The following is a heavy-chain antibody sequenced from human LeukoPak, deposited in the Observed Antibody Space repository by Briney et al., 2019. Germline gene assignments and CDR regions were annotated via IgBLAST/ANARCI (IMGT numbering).Heavy chain of an antibody. Sequence: PGGSLRLSCAASGFTFDDYGMSWVRQAPGKGLEWVSGINWNGGSTGYADSVKGRFTISRDNSKNTLYLQMNSLRAEDTAVYYCARGDYYGSGSYFFHHWGQGTLVTVSS. D-gene: IGHD3-10*01. J-gene: IGHJ1*01. V-gene: IGHV3-20*04. CDR3: ARGDYYGSGSYFFHH. CDR2: INWNGGST. CDR1: GFTFDDYG.